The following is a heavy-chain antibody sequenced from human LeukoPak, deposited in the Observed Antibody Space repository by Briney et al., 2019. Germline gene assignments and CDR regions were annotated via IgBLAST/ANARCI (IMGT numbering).Heavy chain of an antibody. D-gene: IGHD3-16*02. V-gene: IGHV3-33*01. CDR2: IWFDGSEQ. CDR1: GFTFSTYA. CDR3: AREGDSRWGELSR. J-gene: IGHJ1*01. Sequence: PGGSLRLSCAASGFTFSTYAIHWVRQAPGKGLEWVAVIWFDGSEQYYADSVKGRFIISRDNSKSTSNLQLNSLRAEDTAVYYCAREGDSRWGELSRWGQGTLVTVSS.